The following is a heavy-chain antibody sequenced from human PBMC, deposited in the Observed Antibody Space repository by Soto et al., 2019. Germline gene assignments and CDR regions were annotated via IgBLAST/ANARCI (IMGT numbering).Heavy chain of an antibody. J-gene: IGHJ4*02. Sequence: PSETLSLTCAVYGGSFGGYYGSWIRQPPGKGLEWIGEINHSGSTNYNPSLKSRVTISVDTSKNQFSLKLSSVTAADTAVYYCARPIAVAGTRQFDYWGQGTLVTVSS. V-gene: IGHV4-34*01. CDR1: GGSFGGYY. CDR2: INHSGST. CDR3: ARPIAVAGTRQFDY. D-gene: IGHD6-19*01.